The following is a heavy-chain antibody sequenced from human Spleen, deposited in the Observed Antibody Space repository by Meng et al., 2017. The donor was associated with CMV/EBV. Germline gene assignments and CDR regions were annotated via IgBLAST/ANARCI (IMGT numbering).Heavy chain of an antibody. D-gene: IGHD2-2*01. CDR2: ISGSGGST. CDR3: AKAPLIFYVVVPANDY. J-gene: IGHJ4*02. V-gene: IGHV3-23*01. Sequence: GGSLRLSCAASGFTFSSYAMSWVRQAPGKGLEWVSAISGSGGSTYYADSVKGRFTISRDNSKNTLYLQMTSLRAEDTAVYYCAKAPLIFYVVVPANDYWGQGTLVTVSS. CDR1: GFTFSSYA.